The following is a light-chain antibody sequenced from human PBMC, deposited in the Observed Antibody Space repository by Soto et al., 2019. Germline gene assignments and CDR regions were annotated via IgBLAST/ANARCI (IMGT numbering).Light chain of an antibody. CDR1: QSVSSY. V-gene: IGKV3-11*01. J-gene: IGKJ5*01. CDR2: DAS. CDR3: QQRSNWPPVT. Sequence: ETVLTQSPSTLSLSPGERATLSCRASQSVSSYLAWYQQKPGQAPRLLIYDASNRATGILARFSGSGSGTDFTLTISSLEPEDFAVYYCQQRSNWPPVTFGQGTRLEI.